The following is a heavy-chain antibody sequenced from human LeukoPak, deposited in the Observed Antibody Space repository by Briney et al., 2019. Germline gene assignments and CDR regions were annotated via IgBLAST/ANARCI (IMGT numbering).Heavy chain of an antibody. Sequence: SETLSLTCTVSGGSISSYYWSWIRPPPGKGLEWIGNIYYSGSTNYNPSLTSRVTISVDTPTNQFSLKLSSVTAADTAVYYCTRASIAYYYMDVWGKGTTVTISS. J-gene: IGHJ6*03. D-gene: IGHD3-22*01. CDR2: IYYSGST. CDR3: TRASIAYYYMDV. V-gene: IGHV4-59*01. CDR1: GGSISSYY.